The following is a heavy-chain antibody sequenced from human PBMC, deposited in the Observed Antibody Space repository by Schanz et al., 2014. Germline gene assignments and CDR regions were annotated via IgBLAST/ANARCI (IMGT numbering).Heavy chain of an antibody. V-gene: IGHV4-4*02. D-gene: IGHD5-12*01. Sequence: QVQLQESGPGLVKPSGTLSLTCAVSGDSITSNRWWSWVRQPPGKGLEWIGEIYHSGRTNYDPSLKSRVTISVDNSNNQLSLKVSSVTAADTAIYYCARGDISGYNGGLMDTWGQGTLVTVSS. CDR2: IYHSGRT. CDR3: ARGDISGYNGGLMDT. CDR1: GDSITSNRW. J-gene: IGHJ5*02.